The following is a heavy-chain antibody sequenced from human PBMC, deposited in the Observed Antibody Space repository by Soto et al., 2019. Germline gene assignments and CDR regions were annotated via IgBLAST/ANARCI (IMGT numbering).Heavy chain of an antibody. CDR2: INHSGST. Sequence: SETLSLTCAVYGGSFSGYYWSWIRQPPGKGLEWIGEINHSGSTNYNPSLKSRVTISVDTSKNQFSLKLSSVTAADTAVYYCARGRLYYDFWSGYRDYFDYWGQGTLVT. CDR3: ARGRLYYDFWSGYRDYFDY. V-gene: IGHV4-34*01. J-gene: IGHJ4*02. D-gene: IGHD3-3*01. CDR1: GGSFSGYY.